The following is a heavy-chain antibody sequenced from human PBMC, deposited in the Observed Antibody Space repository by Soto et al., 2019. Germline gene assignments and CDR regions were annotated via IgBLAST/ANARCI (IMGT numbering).Heavy chain of an antibody. V-gene: IGHV3-23*01. CDR1: GFTFSSYA. Sequence: VGSLRLSCAASGFTFSSYAMSWVRQAPGKGLEWVSGISGSGVSTHYADSVKGRFTISRDNSKNTLYLQMNSLRAEDTAVYYCAKEVGYSSGYDYFDYWGQGTLVTVS. D-gene: IGHD6-19*01. CDR3: AKEVGYSSGYDYFDY. J-gene: IGHJ4*02. CDR2: ISGSGVST.